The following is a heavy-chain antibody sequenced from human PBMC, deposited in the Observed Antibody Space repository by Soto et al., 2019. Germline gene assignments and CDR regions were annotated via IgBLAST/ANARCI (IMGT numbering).Heavy chain of an antibody. D-gene: IGHD3-22*01. Sequence: GGSLRLCCETSRVTFSTYVMNWVRHAPGKGLEXLSSISDNCHYIYYADSVGGHFTISRDKARNSLFLKMSSLRGEETAVSYCARSGLALPYSAINWFDPWGHGALVTVSS. J-gene: IGHJ5*02. CDR1: RVTFSTYV. CDR2: ISDNCHYI. V-gene: IGHV3-21*01. CDR3: ARSGLALPYSAINWFDP.